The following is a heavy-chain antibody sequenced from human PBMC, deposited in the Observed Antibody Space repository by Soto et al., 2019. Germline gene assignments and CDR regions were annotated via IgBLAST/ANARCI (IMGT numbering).Heavy chain of an antibody. Sequence: PGGSLRLSCAASGFTFSSYAMSWVRQAPGKGREWVSAISPSGGSTYYADSVKGRFTISRDNSKNTLYLQMNSLRAEATAVYYCSKSGPMKSYFDYWGQGTLVTVSS. CDR1: GFTFSSYA. CDR2: ISPSGGST. CDR3: SKSGPMKSYFDY. J-gene: IGHJ4*02. V-gene: IGHV3-23*01.